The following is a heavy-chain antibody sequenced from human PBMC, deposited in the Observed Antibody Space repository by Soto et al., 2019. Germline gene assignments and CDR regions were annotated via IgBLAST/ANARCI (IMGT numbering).Heavy chain of an antibody. CDR2: VSASGCST. CDR3: VKDTNPYSSGWFEN. V-gene: IGHV3-23*01. Sequence: GVSLRLSCAASRFTFSDHAMSWVRQAPGKGLEWVSGVSASGCSTYYADSVKGRFTISRDNSNNTLFLQMNSLRAEDTALYYCVKDTNPYSSGWFENWGQGTLVTVSS. D-gene: IGHD6-25*01. J-gene: IGHJ4*02. CDR1: RFTFSDHA.